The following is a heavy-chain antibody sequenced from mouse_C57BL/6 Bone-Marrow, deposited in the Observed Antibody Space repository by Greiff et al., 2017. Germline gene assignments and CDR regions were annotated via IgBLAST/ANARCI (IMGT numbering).Heavy chain of an antibody. Sequence: EVQRVESGGGLVQPKGSLKLSCAASGFSFNTYAMNWVRQAPGKGLEWVARIRSKSNNYATYYADSVKDRFTISRDDSESMLYLQMNNLKTEDTAMYYCVRQDYGLFYAMDYWGQGTSVTVSS. CDR1: GFSFNTYA. CDR3: VRQDYGLFYAMDY. CDR2: IRSKSNNYAT. D-gene: IGHD1-1*01. J-gene: IGHJ4*01. V-gene: IGHV10-1*01.